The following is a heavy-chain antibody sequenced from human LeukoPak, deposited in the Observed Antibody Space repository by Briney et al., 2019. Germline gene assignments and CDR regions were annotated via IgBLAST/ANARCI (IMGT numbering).Heavy chain of an antibody. CDR2: INPNSGGT. J-gene: IGHJ4*02. Sequence: EASVKVSCKASGYTFTGYYMHWVRQAPGQGREWMGWINPNSGGTNYAQKFQGRVTMTRDTSISTAYMELSRLRSDDTAVYYCARAIGQQLVQDFDYWGQGTLVTVSS. V-gene: IGHV1-2*02. D-gene: IGHD6-13*01. CDR1: GYTFTGYY. CDR3: ARAIGQQLVQDFDY.